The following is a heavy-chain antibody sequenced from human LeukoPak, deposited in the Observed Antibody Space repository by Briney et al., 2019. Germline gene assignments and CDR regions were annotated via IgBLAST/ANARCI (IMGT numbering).Heavy chain of an antibody. Sequence: GALRLSCAASGFTFNDYGMSWVRQAPGKGLEWVSAISGSGGSTYYADSVKGRFTISRDNSKNTLYMQMNSLRAEDTAVYYCAKNMVRGVIMSSSFDYWGQGTLVTVSS. CDR1: GFTFNDYG. CDR2: ISGSGGST. D-gene: IGHD3-10*01. V-gene: IGHV3-23*01. CDR3: AKNMVRGVIMSSSFDY. J-gene: IGHJ4*02.